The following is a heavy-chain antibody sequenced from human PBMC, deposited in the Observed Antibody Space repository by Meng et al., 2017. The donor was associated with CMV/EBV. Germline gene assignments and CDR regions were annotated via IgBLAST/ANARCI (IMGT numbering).Heavy chain of an antibody. D-gene: IGHD5-18*01. V-gene: IGHV3-15*01. J-gene: IGHJ4*02. Sequence: GESLKISCAASGFTFSNAWMSWVRQAPGKGLEWVGRIKSKTDGGTTDYAAPVKGRFTISRDDSKNTLYLQMNSLKTEDTAVYYCASGTAMELGFDYWGQGTLVTVSS. CDR3: ASGTAMELGFDY. CDR1: GFTFSNAW. CDR2: IKSKTDGGTT.